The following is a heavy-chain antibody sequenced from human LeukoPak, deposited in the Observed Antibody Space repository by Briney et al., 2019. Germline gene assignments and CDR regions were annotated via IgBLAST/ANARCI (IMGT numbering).Heavy chain of an antibody. CDR2: ISWDSGNI. D-gene: IGHD3-10*01. CDR3: AKEPYGSGSLDY. CDR1: GFTFHDYA. V-gene: IGHV3-9*01. Sequence: GGSLRLSCAASGFTFHDYAMHRVRQAPGQGLEWVSGISWDSGNIGYADSVKGRVSISRDNARNSLYLQMNSLRPEDTALYYCAKEPYGSGSLDYWGQGVLVTVSS. J-gene: IGHJ4*02.